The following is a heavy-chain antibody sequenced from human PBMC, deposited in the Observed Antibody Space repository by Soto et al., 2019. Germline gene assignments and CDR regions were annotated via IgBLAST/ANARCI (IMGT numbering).Heavy chain of an antibody. CDR2: IIPIFGTA. J-gene: IGHJ4*02. D-gene: IGHD3-22*01. CDR3: AREGYYYDSSGYYAGGGVDY. V-gene: IGHV1-69*01. Sequence: QVQLVQSGAEVKKPGSSVKVSCKASGGTFSSYAISWVRQAPGQGLEWMGGIIPIFGTANYAQKFQGRVTITAEESTTTGYMELSSLRAEDTAVYYCAREGYYYDSSGYYAGGGVDYWGQGTLVTVSS. CDR1: GGTFSSYA.